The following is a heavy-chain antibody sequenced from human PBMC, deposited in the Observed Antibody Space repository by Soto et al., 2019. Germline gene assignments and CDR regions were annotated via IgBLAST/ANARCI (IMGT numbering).Heavy chain of an antibody. CDR1: GYTFTSYA. V-gene: IGHV1-3*01. D-gene: IGHD2-2*01. J-gene: IGHJ4*02. Sequence: QVQLVQSGAEVKKPGASVKVSCKASGYTFTSYAMHWVRQAPGQRLEWMGWINAGNGNTKYSQKFQGRVTMTRDTSAITDYMELSSLRSEDTAVYYGARADIVVVPSAAIDYWGQGTLVTVSS. CDR3: ARADIVVVPSAAIDY. CDR2: INAGNGNT.